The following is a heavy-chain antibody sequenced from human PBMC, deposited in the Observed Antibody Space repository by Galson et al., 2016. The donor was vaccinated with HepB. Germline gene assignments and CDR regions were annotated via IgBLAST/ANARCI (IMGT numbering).Heavy chain of an antibody. J-gene: IGHJ4*01. CDR3: TRELLAAAAKSPGDY. V-gene: IGHV3-7*01. CDR1: GFNFRTYW. CDR2: IEKDDGSHK. Sequence: SLSLSCAASGFNFRTYWMTWVRQAPGKGLEWVANIEKDDGSHKNYVDSVEGRFTISRDSAKNSLYLQMNSLRAEDPAVYYCTRELLAAAAKSPGDYWGHGTLVTVSS. D-gene: IGHD6-13*01.